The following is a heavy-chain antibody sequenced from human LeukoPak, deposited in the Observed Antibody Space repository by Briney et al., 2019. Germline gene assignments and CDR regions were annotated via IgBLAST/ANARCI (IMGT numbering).Heavy chain of an antibody. CDR2: IIPIFGTA. Sequence: ASVKVSFKASGGTFTIYAISWVRQAPGQGVEWRGGIIPIFGTANYAQKFQGRVTITADESTSTAYMELSSLRSEDTAVYYCARDTGPYCSSTSCYALDYWGQGTLVTVSS. CDR3: ARDTGPYCSSTSCYALDY. D-gene: IGHD2-2*01. V-gene: IGHV1-69*01. CDR1: GGTFTIYA. J-gene: IGHJ4*02.